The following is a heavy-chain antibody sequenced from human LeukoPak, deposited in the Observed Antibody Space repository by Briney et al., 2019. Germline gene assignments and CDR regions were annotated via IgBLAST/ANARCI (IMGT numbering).Heavy chain of an antibody. CDR3: ARPSIAVAGSFPGFYFDY. CDR2: IYHSGST. V-gene: IGHV4-38-2*02. D-gene: IGHD6-19*01. CDR1: GYSISSGYY. Sequence: TSETLSLTCTVSGYSISSGYYWGWIRQPPGKGLEWIGSIYHSGSTYYNPSLKSRVTISVDTSKNQFSLKLSSVTAADTAVYYCARPSIAVAGSFPGFYFDYWGQGTLVTVSS. J-gene: IGHJ4*02.